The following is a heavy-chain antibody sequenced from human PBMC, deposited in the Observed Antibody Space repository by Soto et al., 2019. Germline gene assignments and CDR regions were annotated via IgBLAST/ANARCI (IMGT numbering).Heavy chain of an antibody. CDR2: IWYDGSNK. V-gene: IGHV3-33*06. Sequence: PGGSLRLSCAASGFTFSSYGMHWVRQAPGKGLEWVAVIWYDGSNKYYADSVKGRFTISRDNSKNTLYLQMNSLRAEDTAVYYCAKDRHTFSGLLKYWGQGTLVTVSS. D-gene: IGHD3-10*01. CDR3: AKDRHTFSGLLKY. J-gene: IGHJ4*02. CDR1: GFTFSSYG.